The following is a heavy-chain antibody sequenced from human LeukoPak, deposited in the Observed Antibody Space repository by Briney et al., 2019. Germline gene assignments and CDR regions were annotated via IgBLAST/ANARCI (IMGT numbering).Heavy chain of an antibody. D-gene: IGHD3-3*01. CDR1: GFTFSSYS. CDR3: AGGGEDFWSGYWGSYYYMDV. V-gene: IGHV3-21*01. J-gene: IGHJ6*03. Sequence: GGSLRLSCAASGFTFSSYSMNWVRQAPGKGLEWVSSISSSSSYIYYADSVKGRFTISRDNAKNSLYLQMNSLRAEDTVVYYWAGGGEDFWSGYWGSYYYMDVWGKGTTVTVSS. CDR2: ISSSSSYI.